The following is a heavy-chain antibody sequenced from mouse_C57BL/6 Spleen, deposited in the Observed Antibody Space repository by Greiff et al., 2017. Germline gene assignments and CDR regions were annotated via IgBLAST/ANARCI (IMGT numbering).Heavy chain of an antibody. Sequence: VQGVESGAELVRPGASVTLSCKASGYTFTDYEMHWVKPTPVHGLEWIGAIDNETGGTDYNQTLKGKAILTADKSSSTAYMELRSLTSEDSSVYYCTIGDYGSRFDYWGQGTTLTVAS. CDR2: IDNETGGT. V-gene: IGHV1-15*01. CDR3: TIGDYGSRFDY. J-gene: IGHJ2*01. D-gene: IGHD1-1*01. CDR1: GYTFTDYE.